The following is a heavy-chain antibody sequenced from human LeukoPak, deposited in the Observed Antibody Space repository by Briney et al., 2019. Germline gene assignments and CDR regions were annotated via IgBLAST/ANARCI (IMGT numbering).Heavy chain of an antibody. CDR2: ISSSGDST. CDR1: GFTFPNYA. CDR3: AKDFFYCSGGSCYSALDGYFDY. V-gene: IGHV3-23*01. D-gene: IGHD2-15*01. Sequence: GGSLRLSCAASGFTFPNYAMSWVRQAPGKGLEWVSVISSSGDSTYYADSVKGRFTVSRDNSKNTLYLQMNSLRAEDTAVYYCAKDFFYCSGGSCYSALDGYFDYWGQGTLVTVSS. J-gene: IGHJ4*02.